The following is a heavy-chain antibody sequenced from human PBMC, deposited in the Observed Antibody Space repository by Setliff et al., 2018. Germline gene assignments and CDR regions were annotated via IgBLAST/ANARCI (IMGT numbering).Heavy chain of an antibody. CDR3: ATDHVAALFFDY. Sequence: GASVKVSCKASGYTFTDYYMHWVQQAPGKGLEWMGRVDPEDGETICAEKFQGRVTITADTSTDTAYMELSSLRSEDTAVYYCATDHVAALFFDYWGQGTLVTVSS. D-gene: IGHD6-13*01. J-gene: IGHJ4*02. V-gene: IGHV1-69-2*01. CDR2: VDPEDGET. CDR1: GYTFTDYY.